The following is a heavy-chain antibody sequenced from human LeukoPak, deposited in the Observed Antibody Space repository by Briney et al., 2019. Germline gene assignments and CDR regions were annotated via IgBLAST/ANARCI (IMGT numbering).Heavy chain of an antibody. CDR2: ISYDGSNK. CDR1: GFTFSSYG. V-gene: IGHV3-30*18. D-gene: IGHD4-23*01. Sequence: PGGSLRLSCAASGFTFSSYGMHWVRQAPGKGLEWVAVISYDGSNKYYADSVKGRFTISRDNSKNTLYLQMNSLRAEDTAVYYCAKNGGKPYFDYWGQGTLVTVS. CDR3: AKNGGKPYFDY. J-gene: IGHJ4*02.